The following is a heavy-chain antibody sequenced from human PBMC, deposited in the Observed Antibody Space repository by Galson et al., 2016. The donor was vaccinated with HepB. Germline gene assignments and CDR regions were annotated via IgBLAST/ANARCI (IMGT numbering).Heavy chain of an antibody. CDR3: ARESEYNLHAFDY. V-gene: IGHV3-23*01. J-gene: IGHJ4*02. CDR2: VSDSGGST. CDR1: GFTFTNYA. Sequence: SLRLSCAASGFTFTNYAMSWVRQAPGKGLEWVSTVSDSGGSTYYADSVKGRFTISRDTPNNTLYLQMNSLRAEDTAVYYCARESEYNLHAFDYWGQGTLVTVSS. D-gene: IGHD1-14*01.